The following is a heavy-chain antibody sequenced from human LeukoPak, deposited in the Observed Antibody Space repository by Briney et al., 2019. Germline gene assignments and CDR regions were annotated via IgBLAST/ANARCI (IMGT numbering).Heavy chain of an antibody. J-gene: IGHJ4*02. Sequence: AVKVSCKASLCTFSRYVLCWVRQAPGQGLEWMGGIIPTFWTANYAQKFQGRVTITADESTSTAYMELSSPRSEDTAVYYCARHSPGMATTYYFDYWGQGTLVTVSS. D-gene: IGHD5-24*01. CDR2: IIPTFWTA. CDR3: ARHSPGMATTYYFDY. CDR1: LCTFSRYV. V-gene: IGHV1-69*13.